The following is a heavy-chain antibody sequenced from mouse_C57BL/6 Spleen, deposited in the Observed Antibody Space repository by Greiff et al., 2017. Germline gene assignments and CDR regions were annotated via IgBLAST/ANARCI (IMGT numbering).Heavy chain of an antibody. CDR2: IYWDDDK. Sequence: QVTLKECGPGILQSSQTLSLTCSFSGFSLSTSGMGVSWIRQPSGKGLEWLAHIYWDDDKRYNPSLKSRLTISKDTSRNQVFLKITSVDTADTATYYCARDYYGSYYAMDYWGQGTSVTVSS. V-gene: IGHV8-12*01. D-gene: IGHD1-1*01. CDR1: GFSLSTSGMG. J-gene: IGHJ4*01. CDR3: ARDYYGSYYAMDY.